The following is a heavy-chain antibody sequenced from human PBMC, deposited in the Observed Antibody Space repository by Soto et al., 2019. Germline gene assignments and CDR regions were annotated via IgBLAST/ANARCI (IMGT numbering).Heavy chain of an antibody. CDR2: IIPILGIA. V-gene: IGHV1-69*04. D-gene: IGHD1-1*01. CDR3: ARDPRGGNWDDPYIHPVT. Sequence: SVKLSCKASLGTFSSYTSSWVLQAPGQGLEWMGRIIPILGIANYAQKFQGRVTITADKSTSTAYMELSSLRSEDTAVYYCARDPRGGNWDDPYIHPVTWGQGILVTVPQ. CDR1: LGTFSSYT. J-gene: IGHJ5*02.